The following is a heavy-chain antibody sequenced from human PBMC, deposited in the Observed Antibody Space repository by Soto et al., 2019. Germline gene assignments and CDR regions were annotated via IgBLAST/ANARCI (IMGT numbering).Heavy chain of an antibody. CDR1: GASISRGVYY. Sequence: SETRSLTCTVSGASISRGVYYWSWIRQHPGKGLEWIGYISYSGSTYYNPSLKSRVTMSVDTSKNQFSLKLTSVTAADTAVYCCARDLGSEQWFFDSWGQGSLVTVSS. CDR2: ISYSGST. V-gene: IGHV4-31*03. CDR3: ARDLGSEQWFFDS. D-gene: IGHD3-22*01. J-gene: IGHJ4*02.